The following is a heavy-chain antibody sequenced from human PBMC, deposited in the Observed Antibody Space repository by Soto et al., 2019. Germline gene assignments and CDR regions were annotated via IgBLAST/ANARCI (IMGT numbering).Heavy chain of an antibody. CDR1: GYSFTSYW. V-gene: IGHV5-10-1*01. CDR2: IDPSDSYT. Sequence: GESLKISCKGSGYSFTSYWISWVRQMPGKGLEWRGRIDPSDSYTNYSPSFQGHVTISADKSISTAYLQWSSLKASDTAMYYCARHDCSSTSCYTSWFDPWGQGTLVTVSS. J-gene: IGHJ5*02. CDR3: ARHDCSSTSCYTSWFDP. D-gene: IGHD2-2*02.